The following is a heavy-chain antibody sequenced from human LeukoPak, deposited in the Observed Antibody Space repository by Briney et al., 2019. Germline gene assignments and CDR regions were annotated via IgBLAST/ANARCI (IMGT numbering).Heavy chain of an antibody. CDR3: ARDLYGDHSFDY. CDR2: ISGSTSTI. V-gene: IGHV3-48*02. D-gene: IGHD4-17*01. J-gene: IGHJ4*02. Sequence: GSLRLSCAASGFTFTTYSMNWVRQAPGKGLEWVSYISGSTSTIKYADSVMGRFTISRDNAKNSLYLQMNSLRDEDTAVYYCARDLYGDHSFDYWGQGTLVTVSS. CDR1: GFTFTTYS.